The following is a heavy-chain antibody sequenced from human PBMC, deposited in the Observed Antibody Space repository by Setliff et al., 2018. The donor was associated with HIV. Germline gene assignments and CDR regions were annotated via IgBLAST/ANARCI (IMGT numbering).Heavy chain of an antibody. Sequence: PSETLSLTCAFYGGSLNGFYWGWIRQPPGKGLEWIGQINHRGSTNYNPSLKSRVTIRVDMSKNQFSLEVTAVTAADTAVYYCVRGWDDKVSTISAPYYYYMGVWGKGTTVTVSS. D-gene: IGHD5-12*01. CDR3: VRGWDDKVSTISAPYYYYMGV. CDR1: GGSLNGFY. CDR2: INHRGST. J-gene: IGHJ6*03. V-gene: IGHV4-34*01.